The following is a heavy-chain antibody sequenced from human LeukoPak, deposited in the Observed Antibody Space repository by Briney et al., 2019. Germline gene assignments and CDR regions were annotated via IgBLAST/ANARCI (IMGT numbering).Heavy chain of an antibody. CDR3: ARDTYYYDSSGYWADY. V-gene: IGHV4-30-4*07. CDR2: IYYSGST. J-gene: IGHJ4*02. D-gene: IGHD3-22*01. Sequence: SETLSLTCAVSGGSISSGDYSWSWIRQPPGKGLEWIGNIYYSGSTYYNPSLKSRVNISVDTSKNQFSLKLTSVTAADTAVYYCARDTYYYDSSGYWADYWGQGTLVTVSS. CDR1: GGSISSGDYS.